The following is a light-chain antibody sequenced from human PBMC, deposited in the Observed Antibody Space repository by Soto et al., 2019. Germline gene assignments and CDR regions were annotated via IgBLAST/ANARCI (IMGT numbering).Light chain of an antibody. V-gene: IGLV2-14*03. Sequence: QSVLTQPASVSGSPGQSITISCTGTSSDVGGYNYVSWYQHHPGKAPKLMIYDVSNRPSGVSNRFSGSKSGNTASLTISGLQTEDEADSYCRSYTTSNTRQIVFGTGTKLTVL. J-gene: IGLJ1*01. CDR2: DVS. CDR3: RSYTTSNTRQIV. CDR1: SSDVGGYNY.